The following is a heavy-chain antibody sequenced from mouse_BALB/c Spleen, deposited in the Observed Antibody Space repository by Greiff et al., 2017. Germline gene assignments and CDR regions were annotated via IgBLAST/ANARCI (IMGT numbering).Heavy chain of an antibody. D-gene: IGHD2-14*01. Sequence: EVMLVESGGGLVKPGGSLKLSCAASGFTFSSYAMSWVRQSPEKRLEWVAYISSGGGSTYYPDTVKGRFTISRDNAKNTLYLQMSSLKSEDTAMYYCERRDYRYGDFDYWGQGTTLTVSS. CDR3: ERRDYRYGDFDY. V-gene: IGHV5-12-1*01. CDR2: ISSGGGST. J-gene: IGHJ2*01. CDR1: GFTFSSYA.